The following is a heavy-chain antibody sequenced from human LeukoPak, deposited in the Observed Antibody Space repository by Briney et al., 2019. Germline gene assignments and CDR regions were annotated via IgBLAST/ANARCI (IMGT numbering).Heavy chain of an antibody. CDR3: ARDEEGYSSSWYVY. V-gene: IGHV3-21*01. CDR1: GFSFSSYG. D-gene: IGHD6-13*01. Sequence: GGSLRLSCAASGFSFSSYGMHWVRQAPGKGLEWVSSISSSSSYIYYADSVKGRFTISRDNAKNSLYLQMNSLRAEDTAVYYCARDEEGYSSSWYVYWGQGTLVTVSS. CDR2: ISSSSSYI. J-gene: IGHJ4*02.